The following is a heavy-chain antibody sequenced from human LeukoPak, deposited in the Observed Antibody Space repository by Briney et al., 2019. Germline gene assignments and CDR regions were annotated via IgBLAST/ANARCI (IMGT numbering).Heavy chain of an antibody. D-gene: IGHD4/OR15-4a*01. Sequence: EASVKVSCKASGYTFTGYFVHWVRQAPGQGLQWMGWINSNTGGTNYAQKFQGRVTMTRDTSISTAYMELSRLRSDDTAVYYCASGDYGDPPLNYWGQGTLVTVSS. CDR2: INSNTGGT. J-gene: IGHJ4*02. CDR1: GYTFTGYF. CDR3: ASGDYGDPPLNY. V-gene: IGHV1-2*02.